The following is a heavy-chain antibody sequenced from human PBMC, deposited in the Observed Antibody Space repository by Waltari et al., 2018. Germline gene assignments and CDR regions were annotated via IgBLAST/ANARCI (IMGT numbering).Heavy chain of an antibody. Sequence: QVQLQESGPGLVKPSQTLSLTCTVSGGSISSGGYYWSWIRQHPGKGLEWIGYIYHSGSPYYNPSLKSRVTISVDRSKNQFSLKLSSVTAADTAVYYCARSATYYDILTGYSSDNWFDPWGQGTLVTVSS. J-gene: IGHJ5*02. V-gene: IGHV4-31*03. CDR1: GGSISSGGYY. CDR2: IYHSGSP. D-gene: IGHD3-9*01. CDR3: ARSATYYDILTGYSSDNWFDP.